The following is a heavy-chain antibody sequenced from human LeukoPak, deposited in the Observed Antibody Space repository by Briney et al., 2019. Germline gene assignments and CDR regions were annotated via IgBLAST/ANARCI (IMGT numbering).Heavy chain of an antibody. Sequence: PSETLSLTCAVYGGSFNGYYWSWIRQPPGKGLEWIGEITHSGSTNYNPSLKSRVTISVDTSKNQFSLKLSSVTAADTAVYYCARRDSAIVKEEYWGQGTLVTVSS. J-gene: IGHJ4*02. CDR3: ARRDSAIVKEEY. D-gene: IGHD1-26*01. CDR2: ITHSGST. V-gene: IGHV4-34*01. CDR1: GGSFNGYY.